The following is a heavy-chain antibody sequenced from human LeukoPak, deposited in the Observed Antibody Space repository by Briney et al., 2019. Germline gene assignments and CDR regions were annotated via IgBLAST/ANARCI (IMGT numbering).Heavy chain of an antibody. D-gene: IGHD1-26*01. V-gene: IGHV3-23*01. CDR2: ISGSGGST. CDR3: AKAKFRIVGATPFDY. Sequence: GGSLTLSCAASGFTFSSYAMSWVRQAPGKGLEWVSAISGSGGSTYYADSVKGRFTISRDNSKNTLYLQMHRLRAEDTAVYYCAKAKFRIVGATPFDYWGQGTLVTVSS. J-gene: IGHJ4*02. CDR1: GFTFSSYA.